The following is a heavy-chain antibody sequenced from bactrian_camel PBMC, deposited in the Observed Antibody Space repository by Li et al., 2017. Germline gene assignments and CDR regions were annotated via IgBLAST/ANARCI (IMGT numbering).Heavy chain of an antibody. CDR2: IRTTGGMNT. Sequence: HVQLVESGGDSVQPGGSLRLSCAVSGNTDSSALLGWLRQASGKKRVGVAAIRTTGGMNTYYDPSVKGRFTISHDNAKNMVYLQMDNLKPEDTAVYYCAADWDGNTCYLRYIDLGYWGQGTQVTVS. D-gene: IGHD2*01. CDR1: GNTDSSAL. V-gene: IGHV3-3*01. J-gene: IGHJ6*01. CDR3: AADWDGNTCYLRYIDLGY.